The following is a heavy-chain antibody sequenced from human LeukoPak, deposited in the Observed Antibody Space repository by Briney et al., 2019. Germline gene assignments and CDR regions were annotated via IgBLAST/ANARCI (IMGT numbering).Heavy chain of an antibody. CDR2: IIPIFGTA. CDR3: ARDHLPLAYYDRLDAFDI. V-gene: IGHV1-69*05. Sequence: SVKVSCKASGGTFSSYAISWVQQAPGQGLEWMGRIIPIFGTANYAQKFQGRVTITTDESTSTAYMELSSLRSEDTAVYYCARDHLPLAYYDRLDAFDIWGQGTMVTVSS. CDR1: GGTFSSYA. J-gene: IGHJ3*02. D-gene: IGHD3-22*01.